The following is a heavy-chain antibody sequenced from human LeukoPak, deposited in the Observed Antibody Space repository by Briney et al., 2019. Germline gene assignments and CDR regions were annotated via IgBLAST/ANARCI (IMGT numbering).Heavy chain of an antibody. J-gene: IGHJ6*02. Sequence: SETLSLTCTVSGGSISSYYWSWIRQPPGKGLEWIGYIYYSGSTNCNPSLKSRVTISVDTSKNQFSLKLSSVTAADTAVYYCARLRDYYYGMDVWGQGTTVTVSS. CDR3: ARLRDYYYGMDV. V-gene: IGHV4-59*08. CDR2: IYYSGST. CDR1: GGSISSYY.